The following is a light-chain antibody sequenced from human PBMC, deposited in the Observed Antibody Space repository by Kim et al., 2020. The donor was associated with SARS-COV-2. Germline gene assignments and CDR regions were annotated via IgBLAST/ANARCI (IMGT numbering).Light chain of an antibody. CDR3: QQRGNWPLT. CDR2: DAS. V-gene: IGKV3-11*01. J-gene: IGKJ5*01. CDR1: RRAGSS. Sequence: WPPGEAPPPSCRASRRAGSSFAWYQQKPGQAPRLLLYDASSRATGIPARFSGSVSGTDFTLTISSVEPEDCAVYYCQQRGNWPLTFGQGTRVDIK.